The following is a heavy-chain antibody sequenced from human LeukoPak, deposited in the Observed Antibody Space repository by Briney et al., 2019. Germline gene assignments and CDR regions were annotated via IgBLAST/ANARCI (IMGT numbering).Heavy chain of an antibody. Sequence: GGSLRLSCEASGFTFSNYAMSWVRQAPGKGLEWVSIIYSGGSTYYADSVKGRFTISRDNSKNTLYLQMNSLRAEDTAVYYCAREYYYHDSTGYYGYYFDYWGQGTLVTVSS. D-gene: IGHD3-22*01. CDR2: IYSGGST. V-gene: IGHV3-53*01. CDR3: AREYYYHDSTGYYGYYFDY. J-gene: IGHJ4*02. CDR1: GFTFSNYA.